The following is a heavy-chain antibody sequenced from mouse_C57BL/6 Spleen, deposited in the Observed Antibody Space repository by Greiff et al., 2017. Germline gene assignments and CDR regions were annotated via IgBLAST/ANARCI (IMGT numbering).Heavy chain of an antibody. CDR3: ALYYDYDGFDY. CDR1: GYTFTSYW. V-gene: IGHV1-69*01. J-gene: IGHJ2*01. Sequence: VQLQQPGAELVMPGASVKLSCKASGYTFTSYWMHWVKQRPGQGLEWIGEIDPSDSYTNHNQKFKGKSTLTVDKSSSTAYMQLSSLTSEDSAVYYCALYYDYDGFDYWGQGTTLTVSS. CDR2: IDPSDSYT. D-gene: IGHD2-4*01.